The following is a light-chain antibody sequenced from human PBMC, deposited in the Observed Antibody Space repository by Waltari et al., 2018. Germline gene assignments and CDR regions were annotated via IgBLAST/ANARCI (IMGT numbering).Light chain of an antibody. CDR3: QQYFGDPPLT. CDR2: WAS. Sequence: DIVMTQSPDSLTVSLGEGATINCKSSQSVLYTSNNKNYLAGYQPKPGQPPQLLIYWASTRESGVPDRFSGSGSGTDFTLTISSLQAEDVAVYYCQQYFGDPPLTCGGGTKVEIK. CDR1: QSVLYTSNNKNY. J-gene: IGKJ4*01. V-gene: IGKV4-1*01.